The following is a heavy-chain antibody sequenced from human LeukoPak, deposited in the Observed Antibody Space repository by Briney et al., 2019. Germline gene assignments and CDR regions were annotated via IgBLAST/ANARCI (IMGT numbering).Heavy chain of an antibody. CDR3: AKETSRIGGSMASFDY. CDR2: ISGSGGST. CDR1: GFIYSSYG. Sequence: GGSLRLSCAASGFIYSSYGMSWVRQAPGKGLEWVSSISGSGGSTYYADSVKGRFTTSRDNSKNTLYLQMNSLRAEDSATYYCAKETSRIGGSMASFDYWGQGTLVTVSS. J-gene: IGHJ4*02. V-gene: IGHV3-23*01. D-gene: IGHD1-26*01.